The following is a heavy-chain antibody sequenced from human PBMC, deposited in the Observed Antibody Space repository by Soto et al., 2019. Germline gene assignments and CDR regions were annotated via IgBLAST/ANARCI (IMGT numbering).Heavy chain of an antibody. Sequence: PSETLSLTCTVSGGSISSYYWSWIRQPPGKGLEWIGYIYYSGSTNYNPSLKSRVTISVDTSKNQFSLKLSSVTAADTAVYYCAAQTSTIFGVVTPGWFDPWGQGTLVTVSS. V-gene: IGHV4-59*01. J-gene: IGHJ5*02. CDR3: AAQTSTIFGVVTPGWFDP. CDR2: IYYSGST. D-gene: IGHD3-3*01. CDR1: GGSISSYY.